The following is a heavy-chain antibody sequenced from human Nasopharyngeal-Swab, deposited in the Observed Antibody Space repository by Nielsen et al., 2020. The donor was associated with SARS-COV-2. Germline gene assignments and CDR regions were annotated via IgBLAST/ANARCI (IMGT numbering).Heavy chain of an antibody. J-gene: IGHJ4*02. CDR3: VSAGSIEY. Sequence: GASLRLSCVASGFTYKYGMNWVRQAPGKGLEWVSVIWYDGSKKFYAESVKGRFSISRDGSKNTVYLQMSSLRVEDTAVYYCVSAGSIEYWGPGTLVTVSS. CDR1: GFTYKYG. D-gene: IGHD3-10*01. CDR2: IWYDGSKK. V-gene: IGHV3-33*01.